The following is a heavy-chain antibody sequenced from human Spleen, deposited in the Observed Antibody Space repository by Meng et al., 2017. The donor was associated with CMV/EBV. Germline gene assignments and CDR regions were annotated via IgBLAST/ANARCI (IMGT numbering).Heavy chain of an antibody. CDR2: IYPNSGGT. CDR3: AGLGGPFDYFDS. D-gene: IGHD3-16*01. J-gene: IGHJ4*02. Sequence: SCKASGYTFTDYYIPWVRQAPGQGLEWVGWIYPNSGGTNYAQNFQGRVNMTRDTSRSTAYMELTRLRSDDTAVYFCAGLGGPFDYFDSWGQGTLVTVSS. CDR1: GYTFTDYY. V-gene: IGHV1-2*02.